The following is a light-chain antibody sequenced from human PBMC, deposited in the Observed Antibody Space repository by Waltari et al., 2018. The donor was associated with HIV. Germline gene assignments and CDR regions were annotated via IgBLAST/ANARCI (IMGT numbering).Light chain of an antibody. J-gene: IGKJ1*01. CDR2: GAS. Sequence: EIVMTQSPATLSVSPGERATLSCRASQSVSSNLAWYQQKPGQAPRLLIYGASTRATGVPARISGRGSGTEFTLTISSLQSEDFAVYYCQQYNNWSTFGQGTKVVIK. V-gene: IGKV3-15*01. CDR3: QQYNNWST. CDR1: QSVSSN.